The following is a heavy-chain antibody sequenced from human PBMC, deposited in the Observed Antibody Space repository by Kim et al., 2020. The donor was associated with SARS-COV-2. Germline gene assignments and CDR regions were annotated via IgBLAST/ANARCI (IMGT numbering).Heavy chain of an antibody. D-gene: IGHD1-7*01. Sequence: SVKVSCKASGGTFSSYAISWVRQAPGQGLEWMGGIIPIFGTANYAQKFQGRVTITADESTSTAYMELSSLRSEDTAVYYCALPTRRNWNYRGGFDYWGQGTLVTVSS. CDR2: IIPIFGTA. J-gene: IGHJ4*02. V-gene: IGHV1-69*13. CDR1: GGTFSSYA. CDR3: ALPTRRNWNYRGGFDY.